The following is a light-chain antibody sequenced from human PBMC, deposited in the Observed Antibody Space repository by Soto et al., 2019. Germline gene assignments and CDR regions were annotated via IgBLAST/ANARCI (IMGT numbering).Light chain of an antibody. J-gene: IGLJ3*02. V-gene: IGLV2-14*03. Sequence: QSALTQPASVSGSPGQAITISCTGTSSDVGEYVYVSWYQQHPGKAPKLMIYDVSNRPSGVSNRLSGSKSGNTAPLTISGLRAEDDADYCCSSYTSSTIPVVFGGGTKLTVL. CDR2: DVS. CDR3: SSYTSSTIPVV. CDR1: SSDVGEYVY.